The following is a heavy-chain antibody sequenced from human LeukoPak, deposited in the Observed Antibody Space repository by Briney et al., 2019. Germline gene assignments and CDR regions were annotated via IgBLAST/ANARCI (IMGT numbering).Heavy chain of an antibody. V-gene: IGHV3-23*01. CDR3: ARPQLRYFDWLLVDY. Sequence: GGSLRLSCAASGFTFSSYAMSWVRQAPGKGLEWVSAIRAGGGSTYYADSVKGRFTISRDNSKNTLYLQMNSLRAEDTAVYYCARPQLRYFDWLLVDYWGQGTLVTVSS. J-gene: IGHJ4*02. CDR2: IRAGGGST. D-gene: IGHD3-9*01. CDR1: GFTFSSYA.